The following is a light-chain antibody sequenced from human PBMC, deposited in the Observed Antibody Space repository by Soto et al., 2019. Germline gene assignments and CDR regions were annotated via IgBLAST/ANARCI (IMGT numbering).Light chain of an antibody. V-gene: IGKV3-20*01. CDR3: QHYGTSEFT. CDR1: QSIASSY. Sequence: ELVLTQPPGTLSLSPGERATLSCRASQSIASSYLAWDQQRPGQAPRLLVSGTSTRGTGIADRCGGSGSGTEFSPTISSLEPDDFALYCCQHYGTSEFTFGRGTQIHVK. J-gene: IGKJ3*01. CDR2: GTS.